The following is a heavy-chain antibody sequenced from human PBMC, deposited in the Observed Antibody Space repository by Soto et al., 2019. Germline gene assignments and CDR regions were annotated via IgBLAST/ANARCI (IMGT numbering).Heavy chain of an antibody. J-gene: IGHJ3*02. Sequence: ASVKVSCKASGYTFTSYDINWVRQATGQGLEWMGWMNPNSGNTGYAQKIQGRVTITRNTSISTTYMELNSLKSEDTAVYYCARGYLYCSGGSCYFFTFDIWGQGTMVTVSS. CDR2: MNPNSGNT. D-gene: IGHD2-15*01. V-gene: IGHV1-8*01. CDR1: GYTFTSYD. CDR3: ARGYLYCSGGSCYFFTFDI.